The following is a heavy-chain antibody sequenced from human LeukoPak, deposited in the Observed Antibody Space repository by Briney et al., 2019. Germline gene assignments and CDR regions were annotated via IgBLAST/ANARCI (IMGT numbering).Heavy chain of an antibody. D-gene: IGHD3-10*01. CDR1: VFPFHNYW. Sequence: PGGSLRLSCAASVFPFHNYWMTGVRQAPGKGLEAVANINQDENEKYYLDSVKGRFTNSRDNAETSLFLQMTSLRVDATAIYYCASGLYGSGRRSLMAHWGPGTLVAVSS. V-gene: IGHV3-7*01. CDR3: ASGLYGSGRRSLMAH. CDR2: INQDENEK. J-gene: IGHJ4*02.